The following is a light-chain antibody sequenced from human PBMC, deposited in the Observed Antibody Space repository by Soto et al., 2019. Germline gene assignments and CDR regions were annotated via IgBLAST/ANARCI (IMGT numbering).Light chain of an antibody. J-gene: IGKJ2*01. CDR2: GAS. CDR1: QDINDY. V-gene: IGKV1-33*01. Sequence: EIQMTQSPSSLSASLGDRVTITCQASQDINDYSNWYQQKPGKAPRLLIYGASFLEVGVPSRFSGSGSGTHFTLTISSLQPEDVATYYSQQYDSLPYTFGQGTRLEIK. CDR3: QQYDSLPYT.